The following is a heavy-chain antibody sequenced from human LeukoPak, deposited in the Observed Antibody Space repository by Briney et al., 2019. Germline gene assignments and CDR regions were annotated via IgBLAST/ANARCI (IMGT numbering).Heavy chain of an antibody. Sequence: GGSLRLSCAASGFTFSSYAMSWVRQAPGKGLEWVSAISGSGGSTYYADSVKGRFTISRDNSKNTLYLQMNSLRAEDTAVYYCAKDSSSWAAEADAFDIWGQGTMVTVSS. J-gene: IGHJ3*02. D-gene: IGHD6-13*01. CDR3: AKDSSSWAAEADAFDI. CDR1: GFTFSSYA. V-gene: IGHV3-23*01. CDR2: ISGSGGST.